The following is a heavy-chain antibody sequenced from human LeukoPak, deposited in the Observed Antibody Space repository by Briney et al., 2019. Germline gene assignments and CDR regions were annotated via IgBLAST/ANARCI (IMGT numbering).Heavy chain of an antibody. CDR1: GYTFTNYY. Sequence: ASVKVSCKASGYTFTNYYMHWVRQAPGQGLEWLGWINPNSGDTRSLQKFQGRVTMTRDTSINTAYMELSGLRSDDAAVYYCAREFTMVRGPDPGWFDPWGQGTLVTVSS. D-gene: IGHD3-10*01. V-gene: IGHV1-2*02. CDR3: AREFTMVRGPDPGWFDP. CDR2: INPNSGDT. J-gene: IGHJ5*02.